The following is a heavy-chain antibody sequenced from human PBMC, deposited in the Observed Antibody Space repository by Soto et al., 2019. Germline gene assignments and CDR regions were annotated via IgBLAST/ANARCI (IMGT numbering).Heavy chain of an antibody. D-gene: IGHD3-3*01. CDR1: GGSFSGYY. Sequence: SETLSITCAVYGGSFSGYYWSWIRQPPGKGLEWIGEINHSGSTNYNPSLKSRVTISVDTSKNQFSLKLSSVTAADTAVYYCARDNYDFWSGTNYYGMDVWGQGTTVTVSS. V-gene: IGHV4-34*01. CDR3: ARDNYDFWSGTNYYGMDV. CDR2: INHSGST. J-gene: IGHJ6*02.